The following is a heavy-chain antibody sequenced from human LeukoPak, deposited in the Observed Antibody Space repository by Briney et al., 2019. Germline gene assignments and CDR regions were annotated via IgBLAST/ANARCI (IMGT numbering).Heavy chain of an antibody. Sequence: QPGGSLRLSCAASGFTVSSNYMSWVRQAPGKGLEWVSVIYSGGSTYYADSVKGRFTISRDNSKNTLYLQMNSLRAEDTAVYYCARDLYVDIVAPSGMDVWGQGTTVTVSS. V-gene: IGHV3-66*01. CDR3: ARDLYVDIVAPSGMDV. J-gene: IGHJ6*02. D-gene: IGHD5-12*01. CDR2: IYSGGST. CDR1: GFTVSSNY.